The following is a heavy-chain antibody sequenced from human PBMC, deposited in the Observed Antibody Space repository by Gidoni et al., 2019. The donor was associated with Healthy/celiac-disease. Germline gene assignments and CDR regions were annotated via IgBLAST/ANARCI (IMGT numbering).Heavy chain of an antibody. CDR3: AREAGIVGACDAFDI. D-gene: IGHD1-26*01. CDR1: GFPFSSYS. Sequence: EVQLVESGGGLVKPGGSLRLYCPASGFPFSSYSMNWVLQAPGKGLEWFSSISSSSSYIYYADSVKGRFTISRDNAKNSLYLQMNSLRAEDTAVYYCAREAGIVGACDAFDIWGQGTMVTVSS. J-gene: IGHJ3*02. CDR2: ISSSSSYI. V-gene: IGHV3-21*01.